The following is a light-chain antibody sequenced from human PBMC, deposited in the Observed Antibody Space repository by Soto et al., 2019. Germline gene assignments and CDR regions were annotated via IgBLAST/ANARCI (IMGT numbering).Light chain of an antibody. V-gene: IGKV3-20*01. CDR1: QSVSSSY. Sequence: EIVLTQSPGTLSLSPGERATLSCRASQSVSSSYLAWYQQKPGQAPRLLIYGASSRATGIPDRFSGSGSGTDFTLIISRLEPEDCAVYYCQQYGSSPPVYTFGQGTKLEIK. J-gene: IGKJ2*01. CDR2: GAS. CDR3: QQYGSSPPVYT.